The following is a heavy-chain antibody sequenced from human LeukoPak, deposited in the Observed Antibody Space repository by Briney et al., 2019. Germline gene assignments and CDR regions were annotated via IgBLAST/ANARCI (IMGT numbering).Heavy chain of an antibody. D-gene: IGHD3-10*01. CDR2: IISKGNKYET. V-gene: IGHV3-73*01. CDR3: TRPGGVGIYPDAFDL. J-gene: IGHJ3*01. CDR1: GFTFSGSA. Sequence: PGGPLRLPCSPSGFTFSGSAMHWVPQASGKGLEWVGRIISKGNKYETAYGASVKGRFTVSRDDSKNAEYLQMDSLKTEDTAVYYCTRPGGVGIYPDAFDLWGEGPMVSVS.